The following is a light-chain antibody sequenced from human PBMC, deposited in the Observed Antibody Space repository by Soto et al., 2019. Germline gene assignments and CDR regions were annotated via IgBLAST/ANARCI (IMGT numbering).Light chain of an antibody. J-gene: IGLJ3*02. CDR3: AAWDDSLNGPV. Sequence: QSVLTQPPSASGTPGQRVTISCSGSSSNIGSNTVNWYQQIPGTDPKLLIYSNNQRPSGVPDRFTGSKSGTSASLAISGLQSEDEADYYCAAWDDSLNGPVFGGGTKLTVL. CDR1: SSNIGSNT. CDR2: SNN. V-gene: IGLV1-44*01.